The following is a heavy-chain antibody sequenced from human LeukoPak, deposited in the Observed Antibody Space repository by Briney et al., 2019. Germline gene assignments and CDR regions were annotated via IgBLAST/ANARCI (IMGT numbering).Heavy chain of an antibody. CDR2: ISSGAGTT. J-gene: IGHJ4*02. V-gene: IGHV3-48*03. D-gene: IGHD3-22*01. CDR1: GFTFSNYG. Sequence: GGSLRLSCVASGFTFSNYGMNWVRQAPGKGLEWVSYISSGAGTTHYADSVKGRFTTSRDNAKNSLYLQMNNLRAEDTAVYYCAREEAVVIPFDYWGQGTLVTVSS. CDR3: AREEAVVIPFDY.